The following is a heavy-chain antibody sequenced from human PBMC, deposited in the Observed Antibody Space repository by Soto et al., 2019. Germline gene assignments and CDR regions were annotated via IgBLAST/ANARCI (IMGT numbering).Heavy chain of an antibody. CDR3: ARGASLYSGSLGNWFDP. D-gene: IGHD1-26*01. V-gene: IGHV3-13*01. J-gene: IGHJ5*02. CDR1: GFTFSSYD. CDR2: IGTAGDT. Sequence: GGSLRLSCAASGFTFSSYDMHWVRQATGKGLEWVSAIGTAGDTYYPGSVKGRFTISRENAKNSLYLQMNSLRAGDTAVYYCARGASLYSGSLGNWFDPWGQGTLVTVSS.